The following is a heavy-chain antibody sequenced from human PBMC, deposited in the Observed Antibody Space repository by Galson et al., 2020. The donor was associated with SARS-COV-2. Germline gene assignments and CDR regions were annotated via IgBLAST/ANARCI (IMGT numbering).Heavy chain of an antibody. CDR3: ASPYLDAAAVFCAVDI. D-gene: IGHD2-2*01. J-gene: IGHJ3*02. CDR2: ISGSGTNI. Sequence: GGSLRLSCAASGFTFSSYEMNWVRQAPGKGLEWVSYISGSGTNIYYADSVKGRFTISRDNAMNSLYLQMNSLRAEDTAVYYCASPYLDAAAVFCAVDIWGLGTMVTVSS. V-gene: IGHV3-48*03. CDR1: GFTFSSYE.